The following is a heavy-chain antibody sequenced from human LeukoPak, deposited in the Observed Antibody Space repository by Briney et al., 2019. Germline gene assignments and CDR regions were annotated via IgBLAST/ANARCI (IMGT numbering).Heavy chain of an antibody. CDR1: GGTFSSYT. D-gene: IGHD1-26*01. V-gene: IGHV1-69*02. Sequence: ASVKVSCKASGGTFSSYTISWVRQAPGQGLEWMGRIIPILGIANYAQKFQGRVTITADKSTSTAYMELSSLRSEDTAVYYCARGGILEGWEHKYYYYYMAVWGKGTTVTVSS. CDR2: IIPILGIA. CDR3: ARGGILEGWEHKYYYYYMAV. J-gene: IGHJ6*03.